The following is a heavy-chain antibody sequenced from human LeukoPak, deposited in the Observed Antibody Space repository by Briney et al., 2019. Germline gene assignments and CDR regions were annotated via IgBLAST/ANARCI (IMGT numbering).Heavy chain of an antibody. CDR2: ISGSSTYT. CDR3: ARVRDLYRDY. J-gene: IGHJ4*02. Sequence: GGSLRLSCAASGFTFSSYTMNWVRQAPGKGLEWDSSISGSSTYTFYADSVMGRFTISRDNAKNSLYLHMSSLRAEDTAVYYCARVRDLYRDYWGQGILVTVSS. CDR1: GFTFSSYT. D-gene: IGHD5-12*01. V-gene: IGHV3-21*01.